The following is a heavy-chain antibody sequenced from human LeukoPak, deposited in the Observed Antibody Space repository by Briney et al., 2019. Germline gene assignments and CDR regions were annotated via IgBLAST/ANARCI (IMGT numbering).Heavy chain of an antibody. Sequence: GGSLRLSCAASGFTFSDYYMSWIRQAPGKGLQWLSYISSGGVTTYYADSVKGRFTISMDNAKNSLYLQMNSLGAEDTAVYYCARGRGSWWDLWGQGTLVTVSS. J-gene: IGHJ4*02. CDR1: GFTFSDYY. CDR3: ARGRGSWWDL. CDR2: ISSGGVTT. D-gene: IGHD6-13*01. V-gene: IGHV3-11*01.